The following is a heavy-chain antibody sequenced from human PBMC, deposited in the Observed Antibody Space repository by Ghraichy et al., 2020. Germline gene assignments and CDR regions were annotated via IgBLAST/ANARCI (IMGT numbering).Heavy chain of an antibody. Sequence: GGSLRLSCAASGLIFGSYWMTWVHQAPGKGLEWVANINQNGREKYYVASVKGRFTISRDNAKNSLYLQMNGLRAEDTAFYYCSSGDTFDIWGQGTMVAVSS. J-gene: IGHJ3*02. D-gene: IGHD3-10*01. CDR1: GLIFGSYW. V-gene: IGHV3-7*03. CDR3: SSGDTFDI. CDR2: INQNGREK.